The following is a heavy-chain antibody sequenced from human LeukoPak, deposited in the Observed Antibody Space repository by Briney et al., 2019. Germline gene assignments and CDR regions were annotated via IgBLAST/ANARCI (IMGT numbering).Heavy chain of an antibody. CDR3: ARGQMIDY. V-gene: IGHV3-74*01. CDR1: GFTFSIYW. CDR2: INSDGSSS. J-gene: IGHJ4*02. D-gene: IGHD5-24*01. Sequence: AGGSLRLSCAASGFTFSIYWMNWVRQAPGKGLVWVSHINSDGSSSNYADSVKGRFTISRDNAKNTLHMQMNSLRAEDTAVYFCARGQMIDYWGQGTLVTVSS.